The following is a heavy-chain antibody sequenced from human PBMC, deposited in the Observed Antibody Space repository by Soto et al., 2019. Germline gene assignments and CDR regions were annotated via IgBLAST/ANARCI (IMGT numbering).Heavy chain of an antibody. CDR2: INHSGST. J-gene: IGHJ4*02. Sequence: SETLSLTCAVYGGSFSGYCWSWIRQPPGKGLEWIGEINHSGSTNYNPSLKSRVTISVDTSKNQFSLKLSSVTAADTAVYYCARGRGRIAAAGTPYYFDYWGQGTLVTVSS. D-gene: IGHD6-13*01. CDR3: ARGRGRIAAAGTPYYFDY. CDR1: GGSFSGYC. V-gene: IGHV4-34*01.